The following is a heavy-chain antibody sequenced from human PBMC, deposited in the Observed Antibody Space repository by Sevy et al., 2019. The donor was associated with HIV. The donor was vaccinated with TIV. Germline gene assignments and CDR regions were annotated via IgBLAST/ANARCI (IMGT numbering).Heavy chain of an antibody. Sequence: ASVKVSCKASGGTFSSYAISWVRQAPGQGLEWMGGIIPIFGTANYAQKFQGRDTITADKSTSTAYMELSSLRSEDTAVYYCARGTLRFTVLYSGGLVYWGQGTLVTDSS. D-gene: IGHD3-10*01. J-gene: IGHJ4*02. CDR2: IIPIFGTA. V-gene: IGHV1-69*06. CDR1: GGTFSSYA. CDR3: ARGTLRFTVLYSGGLVY.